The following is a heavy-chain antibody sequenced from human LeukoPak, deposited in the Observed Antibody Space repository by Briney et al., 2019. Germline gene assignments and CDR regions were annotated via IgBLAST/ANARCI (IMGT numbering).Heavy chain of an antibody. CDR2: INPNSGGT. V-gene: IGHV1-2*02. D-gene: IGHD3-16*02. Sequence: ASVKVSCKSSGYTFTGYYIHWVRQAPGQGLEWMGWINPNSGGTNYAQKFQGRVTMTRDTSISTAYMELSRLRSDDTAVYYCARDLYDYVWGSYRPGDYWGQGTLVTVSS. CDR1: GYTFTGYY. J-gene: IGHJ4*02. CDR3: ARDLYDYVWGSYRPGDY.